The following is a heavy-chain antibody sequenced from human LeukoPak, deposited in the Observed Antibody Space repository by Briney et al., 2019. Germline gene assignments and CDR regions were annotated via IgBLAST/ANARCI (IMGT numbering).Heavy chain of an antibody. J-gene: IGHJ4*02. CDR1: GDSISSGSYY. V-gene: IGHV4-61*02. CDR3: ARGYSNYALDY. CDR2: IYTSGKT. Sequence: PSQTLSLTCTVSGDSISSGSYYWSWIRQPAGKGLEWIGRIYTSGKTDYNPSLKSRVTISVDTSKNQFSLKLNSVTAADTAMYYCARGYSNYALDYWGQGTLVTVSS. D-gene: IGHD4-11*01.